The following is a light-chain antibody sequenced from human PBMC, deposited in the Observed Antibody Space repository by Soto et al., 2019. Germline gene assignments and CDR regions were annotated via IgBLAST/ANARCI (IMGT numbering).Light chain of an antibody. V-gene: IGLV2-11*01. CDR3: SSYAGSNVYV. CDR1: SSDVGGYDY. Sequence: QSALTQPRSVSGSPGQSVTISCSGTSSDVGGYDYVSWYQQHPGKAPKLVIYDVTKRPSGVPDRFSGSKSGNTASLTISGLQAEDEADYYCSSYAGSNVYVFGTGTKLTVL. J-gene: IGLJ1*01. CDR2: DVT.